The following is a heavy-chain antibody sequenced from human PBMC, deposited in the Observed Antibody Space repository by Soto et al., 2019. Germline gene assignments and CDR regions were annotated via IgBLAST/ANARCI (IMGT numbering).Heavy chain of an antibody. CDR2: ISGTGGST. J-gene: IGHJ4*02. Sequence: EVQVLDSGGGLVQPGGSLRLSCAASGFTFNNYAMNWVRQAPGKGLEWVATISGTGGSTDYADSVKGRFTISRDNSKNTLYLQMNSLRVEDTAVYYCAKDGLGGNFDYWGQGTKVTVSS. CDR1: GFTFNNYA. CDR3: AKDGLGGNFDY. V-gene: IGHV3-23*01.